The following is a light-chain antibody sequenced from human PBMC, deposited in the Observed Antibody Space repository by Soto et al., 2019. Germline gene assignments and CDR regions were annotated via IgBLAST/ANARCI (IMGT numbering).Light chain of an antibody. CDR1: QSVSSNY. Sequence: EIVLTQSPGTLSLSPGERATLSCRASQSVSSNYLAWYQQQPGQAPRPLIYGASSRATGIPDRFSGSGAGTDVTLTISRLESEDFAVYYCQQYGSSPWTFGQGTKVEIK. CDR2: GAS. J-gene: IGKJ1*01. V-gene: IGKV3-20*01. CDR3: QQYGSSPWT.